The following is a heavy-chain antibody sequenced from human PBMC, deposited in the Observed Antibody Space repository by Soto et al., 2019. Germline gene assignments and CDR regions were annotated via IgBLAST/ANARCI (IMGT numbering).Heavy chain of an antibody. V-gene: IGHV3-11*05. D-gene: IGHD3-16*02. J-gene: IGHJ4*02. Sequence: QVQLVESGGGLVKPGGSLRLSCAASGFTFSDYYMSWIRQAPGKGLEWVSYISGSSSYTNYADSVKGRFTISRDNAKNSLYLQMNSLRAEDTAVYYCARRIGLRLGELSLGFDYWGQGTLVTVSS. CDR2: ISGSSSYT. CDR1: GFTFSDYY. CDR3: ARRIGLRLGELSLGFDY.